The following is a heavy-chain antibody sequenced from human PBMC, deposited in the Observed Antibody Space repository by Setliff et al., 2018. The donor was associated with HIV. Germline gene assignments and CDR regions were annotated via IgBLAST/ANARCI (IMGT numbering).Heavy chain of an antibody. CDR3: AREKYGDKFDY. CDR1: GYNFTNYG. V-gene: IGHV1-18*01. D-gene: IGHD2-8*01. CDR2: IGTYSGNT. Sequence: GASVKVSCKASGYNFTNYGIGWVRQAPGRGLEYLGWIGTYSGNTDYAQSVQGRVTMTRDTSTGTVYMDLRSLRSDDTAMYYCAREKYGDKFDYWGQGTPVTVSS. J-gene: IGHJ4*02.